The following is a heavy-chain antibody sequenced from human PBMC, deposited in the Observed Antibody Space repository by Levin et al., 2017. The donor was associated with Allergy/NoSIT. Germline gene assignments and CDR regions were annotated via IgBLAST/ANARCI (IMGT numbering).Heavy chain of an antibody. D-gene: IGHD3-3*01. CDR2: INHSGST. CDR3: ARAGITIFGVAYNWFDP. CDR1: GGSFSGYY. Sequence: SETLSLTCAVYGGSFSGYYWSWIRQPPGKGLEWIGEINHSGSTNYNPSLKSRVTISVDTSKNQFSLKLSSVTAADTAVYYCARAGITIFGVAYNWFDPWGQGTLVTVSS. V-gene: IGHV4-34*01. J-gene: IGHJ5*02.